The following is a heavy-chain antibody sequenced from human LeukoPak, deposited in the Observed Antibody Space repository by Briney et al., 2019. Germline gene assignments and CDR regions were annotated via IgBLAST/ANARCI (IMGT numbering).Heavy chain of an antibody. CDR1: GFNFADHG. J-gene: IGHJ4*02. D-gene: IGHD3-22*01. V-gene: IGHV3-20*04. CDR3: ARTFTKYYYDSSGILNY. Sequence: GGSLRLSCAASGFNFADHGMSWVRQAPGKGLEWVSGIDWNGDITGFADSVKGRFTISRDNAKSSLYLQMNSLRAEDTALYYCARTFTKYYYDSSGILNYWGQGTLVTVSS. CDR2: IDWNGDIT.